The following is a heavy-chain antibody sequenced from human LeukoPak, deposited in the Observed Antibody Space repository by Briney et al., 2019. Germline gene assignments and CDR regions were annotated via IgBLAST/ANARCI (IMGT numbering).Heavy chain of an antibody. Sequence: PSETLSLTCTVSGGSISSYYWSWIRQPPGKGLDWIGYIYYSGSTNYNPSLKSRVTISVDTSKNQFSLKLSSVTAADTAVYYCARPMGVVAVVDAFDIWGQGTKVTVSS. CDR2: IYYSGST. D-gene: IGHD2-15*01. V-gene: IGHV4-59*01. CDR1: GGSISSYY. CDR3: ARPMGVVAVVDAFDI. J-gene: IGHJ3*02.